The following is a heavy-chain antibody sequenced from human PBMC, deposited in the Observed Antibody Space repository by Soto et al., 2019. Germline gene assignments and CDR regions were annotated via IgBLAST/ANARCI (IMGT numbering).Heavy chain of an antibody. CDR1: GFSLSAHGVG. CDR3: AHSDYGDYFDY. CDR2: IYWDDDK. Sequence: QITLKESGPTLVKPTQTLTLTCTFSGFSLSAHGVGVGWIRQPPGKALECLALIYWDDDKRFSPSLKSRLTITKDTSKNQVVLTMTNMVPVDTATYFCAHSDYGDYFDYWGQGTLITVSS. J-gene: IGHJ4*02. D-gene: IGHD4-17*01. V-gene: IGHV2-5*02.